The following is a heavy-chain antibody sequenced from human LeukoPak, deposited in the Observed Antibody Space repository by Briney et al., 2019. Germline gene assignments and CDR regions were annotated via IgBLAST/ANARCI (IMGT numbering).Heavy chain of an antibody. CDR2: INHSGST. Sequence: SETLSLTCAVYGVSFSGYYWSWIRQPPGKGLEWIGEINHSGSTNYNPSLKSRVTISVDTSKNQFSLKLSSVTAADTAVYYCARGKDIVVVVAATRKGYYYGMDVWGQGTTVTVSS. J-gene: IGHJ6*02. CDR3: ARGKDIVVVVAATRKGYYYGMDV. CDR1: GVSFSGYY. V-gene: IGHV4-34*01. D-gene: IGHD2-15*01.